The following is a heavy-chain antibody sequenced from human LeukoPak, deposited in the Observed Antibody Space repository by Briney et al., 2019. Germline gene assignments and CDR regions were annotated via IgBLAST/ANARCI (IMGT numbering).Heavy chain of an antibody. J-gene: IGHJ4*02. CDR3: ARARATSGSYYLYFDY. Sequence: GWSLRLSCAASGFTFSSYSMNLVRQAPGKGLEWVSCISNIDSYIYYADSVKGRFTISRDNARNSLYLQMNSLRAEDTAVYYCARARATSGSYYLYFDYWGQGTLVTVSS. D-gene: IGHD1-26*01. CDR1: GFTFSSYS. CDR2: ISNIDSYI. V-gene: IGHV3-21*01.